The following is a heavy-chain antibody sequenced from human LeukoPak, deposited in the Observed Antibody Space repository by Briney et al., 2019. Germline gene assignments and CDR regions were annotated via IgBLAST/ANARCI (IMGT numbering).Heavy chain of an antibody. Sequence: PGGSLRLSCAASGFPFDTYGMHWVRQAPGKGLQWVSSISGLGGSTQYADVVKGRFTISRDNAKNTLYLQMNSLGAEDTALYYCAKGRGIGDRRFFDYWGQGTVVTVSS. CDR3: AKGRGIGDRRFFDY. J-gene: IGHJ4*02. CDR1: GFPFDTYG. V-gene: IGHV3-23*01. D-gene: IGHD3-16*01. CDR2: ISGLGGST.